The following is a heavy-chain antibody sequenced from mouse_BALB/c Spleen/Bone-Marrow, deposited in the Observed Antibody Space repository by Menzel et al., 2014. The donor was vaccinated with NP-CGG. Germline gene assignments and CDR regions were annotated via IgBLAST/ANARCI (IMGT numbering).Heavy chain of an antibody. CDR2: IWAGGST. Sequence: VKLVESGPGLVSPSQRLSITCTVSGFSLTSYGLHWVRQPPGKGLEWLGVIWAGGSTNYNSALMSRLSISKDNSKSQVFLKMNSLQTDDTAMYYCASMITTAWFAYWGQGTLVTVSA. CDR3: ASMITTAWFAY. CDR1: GFSLTSYG. V-gene: IGHV2-9*02. D-gene: IGHD2-4*01. J-gene: IGHJ3*01.